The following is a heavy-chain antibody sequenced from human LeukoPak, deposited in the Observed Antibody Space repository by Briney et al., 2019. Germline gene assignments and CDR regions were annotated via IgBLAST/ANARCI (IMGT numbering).Heavy chain of an antibody. CDR3: ARGSRGDLRRWYYFDY. CDR2: IYYSGST. Sequence: SETLSLTCTVSVGSISSSSYYWGWIRQPPGKGLEWIGSIYYSGSTYYNPSLKSRVTISVDTSKNQFSLKLSSVTAADTAVYYCARGSRGDLRRWYYFDYWGQGTLVTVSS. D-gene: IGHD4-23*01. V-gene: IGHV4-39*01. CDR1: VGSISSSSYY. J-gene: IGHJ4*02.